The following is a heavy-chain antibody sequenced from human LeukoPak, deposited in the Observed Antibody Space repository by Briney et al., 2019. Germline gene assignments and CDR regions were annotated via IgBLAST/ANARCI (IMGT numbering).Heavy chain of an antibody. CDR2: IKQDGSEK. CDR3: ARAIYGSGSFYYYYYMDV. D-gene: IGHD3-10*01. V-gene: IGHV3-7*01. Sequence: PGGSLRLSCAASGFTYSSYYMSWVRQAPGKGLEWVTHIKQDGSEKYYVGSVKGRFTISRDNAKNSLYLQMNSLRAEDTAVYYCARAIYGSGSFYYYYYMDVWGKGTTVTVSS. CDR1: GFTYSSYY. J-gene: IGHJ6*03.